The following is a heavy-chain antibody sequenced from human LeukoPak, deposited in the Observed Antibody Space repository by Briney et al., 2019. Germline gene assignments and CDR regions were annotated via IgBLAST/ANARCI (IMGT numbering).Heavy chain of an antibody. CDR2: ISGSGGST. CDR3: AKGRENSSSWSFKGYFQH. V-gene: IGHV3-23*01. CDR1: GFTFSSYA. Sequence: GGSLRLSCAASGFTFSSYAMSWVRQAPGKGLEWVSAISGSGGSTYYADSVKGRFTISRDNSKNTLYLQMNSLRAEDTAVYYCAKGRENSSSWSFKGYFQHWGQGTLVTVSS. J-gene: IGHJ1*01. D-gene: IGHD6-13*01.